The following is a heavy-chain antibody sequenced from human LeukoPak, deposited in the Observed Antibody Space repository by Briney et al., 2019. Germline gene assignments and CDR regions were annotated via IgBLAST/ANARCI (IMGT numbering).Heavy chain of an antibody. D-gene: IGHD3-10*01. J-gene: IGHJ5*02. CDR2: ISYDGSNK. CDR3: AKDYYGSGATPEA. Sequence: GGSLRLSCAASGFTFSYYAMHWVRQAPGKGLEWVSDISYDGSNKYYADSVKGRFTISRGNSKNTLYLQMNSLRAEDTAVYYCAKDYYGSGATPEAWGQGTLVTVSS. CDR1: GFTFSYYA. V-gene: IGHV3-30*04.